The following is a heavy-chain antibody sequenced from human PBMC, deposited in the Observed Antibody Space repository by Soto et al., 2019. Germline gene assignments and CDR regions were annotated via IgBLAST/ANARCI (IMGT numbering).Heavy chain of an antibody. V-gene: IGHV4-59*01. CDR2: IYYSGST. J-gene: IGHJ3*02. D-gene: IGHD2-2*01. CDR3: VRGRAQLRRGAFDM. Sequence: QVQLQESGPGLVKPSETLSLNCTVSGGSISPYYWSWIRQPPGKGLEWIGYIYYSGSTNYNPSLKSRVIISVDSSKNQFSLRLNSVTAADTASYYCVRGRAQLRRGAFDMWGQGTMVTVSS. CDR1: GGSISPYY.